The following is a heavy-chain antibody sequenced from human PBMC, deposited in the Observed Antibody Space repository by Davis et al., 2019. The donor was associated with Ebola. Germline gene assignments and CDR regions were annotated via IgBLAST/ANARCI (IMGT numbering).Heavy chain of an antibody. J-gene: IGHJ5*02. Sequence: MPSETLSLTCAISGDSVSSNSAAWNWIRQSPSRGLEWLGRTYYRSKWYNDYAVSVKSRITINPDTSKNQFSLKLSSVTAADTAVYYCARDRGVDLAFVVVISWFDPWGQGTLVTVSS. V-gene: IGHV6-1*01. CDR2: TYYRSKWYN. D-gene: IGHD3-3*01. CDR3: ARDRGVDLAFVVVISWFDP. CDR1: GDSVSSNSAA.